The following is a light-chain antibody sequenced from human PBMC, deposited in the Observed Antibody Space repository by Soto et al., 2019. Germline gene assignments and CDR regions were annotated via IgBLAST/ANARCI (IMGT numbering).Light chain of an antibody. Sequence: IVVTQSPATLSVSPGERATLSCRTSQSVSSNLAWYQQKPGQAPRLLIYGASPMATGIPGRFSGSGSGTEFTLTISSLQSDDVAVYYCQQYDSCPRTFGGGTKVDIK. CDR3: QQYDSCPRT. CDR2: GAS. V-gene: IGKV3-15*01. J-gene: IGKJ4*02. CDR1: QSVSSN.